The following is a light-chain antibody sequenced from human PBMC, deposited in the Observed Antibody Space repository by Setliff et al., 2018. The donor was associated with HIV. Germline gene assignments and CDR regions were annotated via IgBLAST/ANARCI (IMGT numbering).Light chain of an antibody. CDR1: SSDVGGYNY. J-gene: IGLJ2*01. CDR2: DVS. CDR3: CSYAGTYSVA. V-gene: IGLV2-11*01. Sequence: SALAQPRSVSGSPGQSVTISCSGTSSDVGGYNYVSWYQQYPGKPPKLMIHDVSKRPPGVPDRFSGSKSGSTASLTISGLQAEDEADYYCCSYAGTYSVAFGGGTKVTVL.